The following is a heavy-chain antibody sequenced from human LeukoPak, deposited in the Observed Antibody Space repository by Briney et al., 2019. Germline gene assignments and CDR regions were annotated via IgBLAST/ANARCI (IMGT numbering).Heavy chain of an antibody. D-gene: IGHD3-10*01. CDR1: GFTFSSYV. Sequence: GGSLRLSCAASGFTFSSYVMSWVRQAPGKGLEWVSTISDTGGSTYYVDSVKGRLTISRDNSKNTLYLQMNSLRAEDTAVYYCAKPYYSYSGSYDYWGQGTLVTVSS. CDR3: AKPYYSYSGSYDY. CDR2: ISDTGGST. J-gene: IGHJ4*02. V-gene: IGHV3-23*01.